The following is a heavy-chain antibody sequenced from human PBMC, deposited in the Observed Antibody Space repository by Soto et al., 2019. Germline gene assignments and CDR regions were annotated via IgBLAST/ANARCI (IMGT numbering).Heavy chain of an antibody. CDR2: INPNSGGT. CDR1: GYTFTGYY. J-gene: IGHJ2*01. V-gene: IGHV1-2*02. CDR3: ARDDSAARPLWYFDL. D-gene: IGHD6-6*01. Sequence: ASVKVSCKASGYTFTGYYMHWVRQAPGQGLEWMGWINPNSGGTNYAQKFQGRVTMTRDTSISTAYMGLSRLRSDDTAVYYCARDDSAARPLWYFDLWGRGTLVTVSS.